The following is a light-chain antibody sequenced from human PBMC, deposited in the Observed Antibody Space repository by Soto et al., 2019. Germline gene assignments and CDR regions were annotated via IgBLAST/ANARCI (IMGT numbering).Light chain of an antibody. CDR3: QQYDNYPLA. V-gene: IGKV1-33*01. CDR1: QVISKF. Sequence: DIQMTQSPSSLSASVGDRVTITCRANQVISKFLNWYQLKPGKAPKLLIFDASELETGVRSRFSGHRSGTDFSFIISSLQHEDIATYYCQQYDNYPLAFGGGTKVEIK. J-gene: IGKJ4*01. CDR2: DAS.